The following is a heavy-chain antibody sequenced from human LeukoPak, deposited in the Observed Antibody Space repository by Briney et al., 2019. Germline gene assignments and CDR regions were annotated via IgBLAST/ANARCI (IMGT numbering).Heavy chain of an antibody. D-gene: IGHD5-18*01. J-gene: IGHJ4*02. CDR3: ARGGGPYSYGYHYFDY. Sequence: GGSLTLSCAASGFTFSDYWMHWVRQAPGKGLVWVSRISSDGSSTSYADSVKGRFTISRDNAKNTLYLQMNSLRAEDTAVYYCARGGGPYSYGYHYFDYWGQGTLVTVSS. CDR1: GFTFSDYW. CDR2: ISSDGSST. V-gene: IGHV3-74*01.